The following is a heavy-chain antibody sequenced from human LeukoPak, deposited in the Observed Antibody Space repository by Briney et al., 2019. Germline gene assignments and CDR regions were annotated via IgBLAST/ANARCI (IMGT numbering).Heavy chain of an antibody. Sequence: GGSLRLSCAASGFTFSSYAMSWVRQAPGKGLEWVSAISGSGGSTYYADSVKGRFTISRDNSKNTLYLQMNSLRAEDTAVYYCTKDLAAHRILIYTNFDYWGQGTLVTVSS. V-gene: IGHV3-23*01. J-gene: IGHJ4*02. D-gene: IGHD2-2*02. CDR1: GFTFSSYA. CDR3: TKDLAAHRILIYTNFDY. CDR2: ISGSGGST.